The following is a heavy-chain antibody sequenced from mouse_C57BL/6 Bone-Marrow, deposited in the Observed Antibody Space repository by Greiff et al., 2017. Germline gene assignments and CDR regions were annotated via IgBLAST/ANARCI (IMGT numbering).Heavy chain of an antibody. Sequence: VKLQESGPELVKPGASVKISCKASGYAFSSSWMNWVKQRPGKGLEWIGRIYPGDGDTNYNGKFKGKATLTAAKSSSTAYMQLSSLTSEDSAVYFGARCGYDAWFAYWGQGTLVTVSA. CDR2: IYPGDGDT. J-gene: IGHJ3*01. V-gene: IGHV1-82*01. CDR1: GYAFSSSW. CDR3: ARCGYDAWFAY. D-gene: IGHD2-2*01.